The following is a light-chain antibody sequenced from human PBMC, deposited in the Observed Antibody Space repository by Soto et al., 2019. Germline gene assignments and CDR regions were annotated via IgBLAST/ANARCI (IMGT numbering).Light chain of an antibody. CDR2: NVY. V-gene: IGLV2-14*03. J-gene: IGLJ3*02. CDR3: AAWDDNLSGWV. Sequence: QSALTQPASVSGSPGQSITISCTGTSSDVGAYNFVSWHQQHPGKAPKLMIYNVYDRPSGISYRFSGSKSGNTASLAISGLRSEDEADYYCAAWDDNLSGWVFGGGTKLTVL. CDR1: SSDVGAYNF.